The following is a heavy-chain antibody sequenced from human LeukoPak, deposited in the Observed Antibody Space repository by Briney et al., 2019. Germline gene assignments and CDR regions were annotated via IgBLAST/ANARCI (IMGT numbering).Heavy chain of an antibody. CDR2: IQYDGDNK. J-gene: IGHJ5*02. V-gene: IGHV3-30-3*01. CDR1: GFTFSSYA. CDR3: AKDHEAAAGS. D-gene: IGHD6-13*01. Sequence: PGRSLRLSCAASGFTFSSYAMHWVRQAPGKGLDWVAFIQYDGDNKYYADSVKGRFTISRDNSKNTVYLQMNGLRPEDTAMYYCAKDHEAAAGSWGQGTLVTVSS.